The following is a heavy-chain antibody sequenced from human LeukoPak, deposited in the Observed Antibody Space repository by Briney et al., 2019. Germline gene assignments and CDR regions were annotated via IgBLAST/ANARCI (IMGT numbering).Heavy chain of an antibody. CDR3: ARYYCASSRCPGVDY. V-gene: IGHV4-31*03. CDR2: SSYSGSA. Sequence: PSQTLSLTCTVSGASITSGAYYWTWIRQHPGEGLEWIGYSSYSGSAYYNPSLKSRVTISVDTSKGQFSLKLSSVTAADTAVYYCARYYCASSRCPGVDYWGQGTLVTVSS. J-gene: IGHJ4*02. CDR1: GASITSGAYY. D-gene: IGHD2-2*01.